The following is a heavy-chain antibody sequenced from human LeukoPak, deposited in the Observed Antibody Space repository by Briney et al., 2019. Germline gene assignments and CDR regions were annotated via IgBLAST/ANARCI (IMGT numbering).Heavy chain of an antibody. CDR3: ARQNIGGTNASDY. D-gene: IGHD3-3*01. Sequence: GESLNISCKASGYSVTNYWIGCVRQMPGKGLEWMGVTYTCDSDSKYRPSFHGQVTISADKTISTAYLQWSSLKASDTAIYYCARQNIGGTNASDYWGQGTLATVSS. CDR1: GYSVTNYW. J-gene: IGHJ4*02. V-gene: IGHV5-51*01. CDR2: TYTCDSDS.